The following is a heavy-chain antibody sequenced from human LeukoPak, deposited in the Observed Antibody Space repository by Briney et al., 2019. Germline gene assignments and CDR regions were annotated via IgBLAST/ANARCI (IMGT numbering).Heavy chain of an antibody. J-gene: IGHJ5*02. Sequence: PSETLSLTCTVSGVSISSYYWSWIRQPPGKGLEWIGYIYYSGSTNYNPSLKSRVTISVDTSKNQFSLKLSSVTAADTAVYYCARDSGWKPRFWFDPWGQGTLVTVSS. V-gene: IGHV4-59*01. CDR2: IYYSGST. D-gene: IGHD1-1*01. CDR3: ARDSGWKPRFWFDP. CDR1: GVSISSYY.